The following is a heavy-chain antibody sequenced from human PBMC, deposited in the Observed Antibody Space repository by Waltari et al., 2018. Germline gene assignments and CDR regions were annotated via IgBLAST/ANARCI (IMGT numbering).Heavy chain of an antibody. Sequence: EVQLVESGGGLVQPGRSLRLSCAASGFTFDDYTIHWVRQAPGKGLEVVAGISWTGDSVRYADAVKGRFTISRDNVKNSVHLQMNTLRSEDTAIYYCARIRVWYGGVDYWGQGTQVTVSS. D-gene: IGHD3-16*01. J-gene: IGHJ4*02. CDR3: ARIRVWYGGVDY. V-gene: IGHV3-9*01. CDR2: ISWTGDSV. CDR1: GFTFDDYT.